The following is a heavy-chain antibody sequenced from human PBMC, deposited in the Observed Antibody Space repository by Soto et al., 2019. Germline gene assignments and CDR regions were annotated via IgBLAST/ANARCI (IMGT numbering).Heavy chain of an antibody. V-gene: IGHV3-30-3*01. CDR1: GFTFSSYA. Sequence: PGGSLSLSCAASGFTFSSYAMHWVRQAAGKGLEWVAVISYDGSNKYYADSVKGRFTISRDNSKNTLYLQMNSLRAEDTAVYYCARDPQGGYYYYGMDVWGQGTTVTVSS. CDR3: ARDPQGGYYYYGMDV. CDR2: ISYDGSNK. J-gene: IGHJ6*02. D-gene: IGHD1-26*01.